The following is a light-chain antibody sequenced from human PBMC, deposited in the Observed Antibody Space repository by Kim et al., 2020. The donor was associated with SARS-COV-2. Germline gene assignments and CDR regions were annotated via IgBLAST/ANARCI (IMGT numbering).Light chain of an antibody. Sequence: SYELTQPPSVSVSPGQTASITCSGDKLGDKHACWYQQKPGQSPVPVIYQDNKRPSGIPERFSGSNSGNTATLTISGTQAMDEADYYCQAWDTSTTYVFGT. J-gene: IGLJ1*01. CDR1: KLGDKH. V-gene: IGLV3-1*01. CDR3: QAWDTSTTYV. CDR2: QDN.